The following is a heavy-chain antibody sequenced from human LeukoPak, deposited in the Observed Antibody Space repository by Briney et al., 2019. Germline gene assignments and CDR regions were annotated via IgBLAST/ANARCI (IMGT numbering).Heavy chain of an antibody. J-gene: IGHJ2*01. D-gene: IGHD6-19*01. CDR2: IYPGDSDT. V-gene: IGHV5-51*01. Sequence: PGESLKISCKGSGYSFTSYWIGWVRQMSGKGLERMGIIYPGDSDTRYSPSFQGQVTISADKSISTAYLQWSSLKASDTAMYYCARLVAVAGTEWYFDLWGRGTLVTVSS. CDR1: GYSFTSYW. CDR3: ARLVAVAGTEWYFDL.